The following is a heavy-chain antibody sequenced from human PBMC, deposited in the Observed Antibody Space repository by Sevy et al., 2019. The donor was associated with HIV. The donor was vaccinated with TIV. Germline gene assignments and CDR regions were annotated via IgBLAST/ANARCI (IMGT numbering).Heavy chain of an antibody. V-gene: IGHV1-18*04. CDR3: ARYCSSTSCYTVDRNLDY. CDR1: GYTFTNYG. D-gene: IGHD2-2*02. CDR2: ISAYNGNT. Sequence: ASVKVSCKASGYTFTNYGINWVRQAPGQGLEWMGWISAYNGNTEYEQNFQGRVTMTTDTSTSTAYMELRSLRSDDTAVYYCARYCSSTSCYTVDRNLDYWGQGTLVTVSS. J-gene: IGHJ4*02.